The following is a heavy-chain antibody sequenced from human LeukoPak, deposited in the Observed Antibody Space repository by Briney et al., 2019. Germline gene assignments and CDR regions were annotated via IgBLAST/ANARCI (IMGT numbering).Heavy chain of an antibody. CDR1: GFTFSSYS. J-gene: IGHJ4*02. CDR2: INSDGSST. D-gene: IGHD5-24*01. CDR3: AREFSDGYTGYYFDY. V-gene: IGHV3-74*01. Sequence: PGGSLRLSCAASGFTFSSYSMNWVRQAPGKGLVWVSRINSDGSSTSYADSVKGRFTISRDNAKNTLYLQMNSLRAEDTAVYYCAREFSDGYTGYYFDYWGQGTLVTVSS.